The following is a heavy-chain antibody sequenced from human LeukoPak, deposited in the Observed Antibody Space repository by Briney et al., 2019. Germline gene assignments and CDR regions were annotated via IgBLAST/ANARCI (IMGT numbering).Heavy chain of an antibody. CDR3: AAISYSGTWPVGY. D-gene: IGHD6-25*01. J-gene: IGHJ4*02. CDR2: ISAGGDTT. Sequence: GGSLRLSCAASGXTFSSYAMSWVRQAPGEGLEWVSGISAGGDTTYTADSVRGRFTISRDNSNNTLYLQMNILTAEDTAVYYCAAISYSGTWPVGYWGQGTLVTV. V-gene: IGHV3-23*01. CDR1: GXTFSSYA.